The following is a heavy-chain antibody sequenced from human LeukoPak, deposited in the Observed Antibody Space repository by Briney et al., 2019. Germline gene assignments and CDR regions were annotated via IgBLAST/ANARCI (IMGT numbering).Heavy chain of an antibody. Sequence: ASVKVSCKASGYDFIGYYMHWVRQAPGQGLEWMGWINPNGGGTNYAQKFQGRVTMTSDTSVSTAYMELSGLRSDDTAVYYCARGAAWRYCRGGRCFAPGYWGQGTLVTVSS. CDR2: INPNGGGT. CDR1: GYDFIGYY. D-gene: IGHD2-15*01. CDR3: ARGAAWRYCRGGRCFAPGY. J-gene: IGHJ4*02. V-gene: IGHV1-2*02.